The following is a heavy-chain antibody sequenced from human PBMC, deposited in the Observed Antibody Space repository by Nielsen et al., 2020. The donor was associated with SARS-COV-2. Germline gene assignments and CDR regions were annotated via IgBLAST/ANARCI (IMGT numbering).Heavy chain of an antibody. V-gene: IGHV4-39*07. D-gene: IGHD1-26*01. CDR3: ATSGSYYAVDY. Sequence: SETLSLTCTVSGGSISSSSYYWGWIRQPPGKGLEWIGSIYYSGSTYYNPSLKSRVTISVDTSKNQFSLKLSSVTAADTAVYYCATSGSYYAVDYWGQGTLVTVSS. J-gene: IGHJ4*02. CDR1: GGSISSSSYY. CDR2: IYYSGST.